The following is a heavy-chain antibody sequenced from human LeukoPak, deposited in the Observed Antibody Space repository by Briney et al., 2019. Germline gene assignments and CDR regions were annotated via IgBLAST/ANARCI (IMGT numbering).Heavy chain of an antibody. Sequence: ASVKVSCKASGYTFTRYGISWVRPAPGQGLEWMGWISAYNGNTNYAQKLQGRVTMTTDTSTSTAYMELRSLRSDDTAVYYCARDYYDSSGGDYFDYWGQGTLVTVSS. D-gene: IGHD3-22*01. CDR1: GYTFTRYG. J-gene: IGHJ4*02. CDR2: ISAYNGNT. CDR3: ARDYYDSSGGDYFDY. V-gene: IGHV1-18*01.